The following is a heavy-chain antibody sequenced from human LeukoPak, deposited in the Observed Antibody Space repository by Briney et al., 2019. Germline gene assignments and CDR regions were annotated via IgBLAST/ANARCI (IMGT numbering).Heavy chain of an antibody. V-gene: IGHV3-23*01. J-gene: IGHJ3*02. CDR1: GFTFSSYA. CDR2: ISGSGGST. Sequence: GGSLRLSCAASGFTFSSYAMSWVRQAPGRGLEWVSAISGSGGSTYYADSVKGRFTISRDNSENTLYLQMNTLRAEDTAVYYCARPRTTGGFDAFDIWGQGTLVTVSS. CDR3: ARPRTTGGFDAFDI. D-gene: IGHD1/OR15-1a*01.